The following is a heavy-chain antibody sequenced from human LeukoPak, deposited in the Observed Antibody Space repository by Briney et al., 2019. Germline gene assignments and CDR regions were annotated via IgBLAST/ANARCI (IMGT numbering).Heavy chain of an antibody. V-gene: IGHV3-7*01. CDR2: IKQDGSEK. Sequence: GGSLRLSCAASGFTFSSYWMSWVRQAPGKGLEWVANIKQDGSEKYYVDSVKGRFTISRDNAKNSLYLQMNSLRAEDTAVYYCARGRKYYDFWSGYSYYFDYWGQGTLVTVSS. D-gene: IGHD3-3*01. J-gene: IGHJ4*02. CDR1: GFTFSSYW. CDR3: ARGRKYYDFWSGYSYYFDY.